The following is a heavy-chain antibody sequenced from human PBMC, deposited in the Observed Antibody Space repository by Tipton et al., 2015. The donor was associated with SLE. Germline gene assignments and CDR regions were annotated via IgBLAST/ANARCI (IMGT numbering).Heavy chain of an antibody. CDR2: INHSGST. V-gene: IGHV4-34*01. CDR1: GGSFSGYY. J-gene: IGHJ6*03. Sequence: TLSLTCAVYGGSFSGYYWSWIRQPPGKGLEWIGEINHSGSTTYNPSLKSRVTISIDTSKNQFSLKLSSVTAADTAVYYCARGLSSLAGFYYYYYMDVWGKGTTVTVSS. CDR3: ARGLSSLAGFYYYYYMDV. D-gene: IGHD6-6*01.